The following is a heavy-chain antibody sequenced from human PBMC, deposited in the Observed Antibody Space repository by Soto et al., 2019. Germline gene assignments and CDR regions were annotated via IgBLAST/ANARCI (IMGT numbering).Heavy chain of an antibody. CDR3: AREYSSSSIYFFLSGMDV. V-gene: IGHV6-1*01. CDR1: GDSVSSNSAA. D-gene: IGHD6-6*01. J-gene: IGHJ6*02. CDR2: TYYRSKWYN. Sequence: SQTLSLTCAISGDSVSSNSAAWNWIRQSPSRGLEWLGRTYYRSKWYNDYAVSVKSRITINPDTSKNQFSLQLNSVTPEDKAVYYCAREYSSSSIYFFLSGMDVWGQGTTVTVSS.